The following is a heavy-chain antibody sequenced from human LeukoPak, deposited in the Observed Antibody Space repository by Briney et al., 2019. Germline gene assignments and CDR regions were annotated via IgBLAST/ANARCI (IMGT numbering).Heavy chain of an antibody. CDR3: ASSYYDYVWGSYRIDY. Sequence: SETLSLTCTVSGGSISSGDYYWSWIRQPPGTGLEWIVYIYYSGSTYYNPSLKSRVTISVDTSKNQFSLKLSSVTAADTAVYYCASSYYDYVWGSYRIDYWGQGTLVTVSS. CDR2: IYYSGST. J-gene: IGHJ4*02. V-gene: IGHV4-30-4*01. D-gene: IGHD3-16*02. CDR1: GGSISSGDYY.